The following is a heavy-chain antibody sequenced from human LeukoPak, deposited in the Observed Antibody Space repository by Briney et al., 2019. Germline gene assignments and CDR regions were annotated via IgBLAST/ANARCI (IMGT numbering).Heavy chain of an antibody. CDR3: ARDGYSSSWYWFDY. D-gene: IGHD6-13*01. V-gene: IGHV3-11*06. J-gene: IGHJ4*02. CDR1: GFTFNDYY. CDR2: ISSSSSYT. Sequence: KPGGSLRLSCAASGFTFNDYYMSWIRQAPGKGLEWVSYISSSSSYTNYADSVKGRFTISRDNAKNSLYLQMNSLRAEDTAVYYCARDGYSSSWYWFDYWGQGTLVTVSS.